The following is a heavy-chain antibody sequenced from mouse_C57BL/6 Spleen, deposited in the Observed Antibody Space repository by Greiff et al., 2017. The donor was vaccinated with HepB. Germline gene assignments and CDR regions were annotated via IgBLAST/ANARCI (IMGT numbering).Heavy chain of an antibody. CDR1: GYAFTNYL. D-gene: IGHD2-2*01. CDR2: INPGSGGT. J-gene: IGHJ3*01. Sequence: VQLQQSGAELVRPGTSVKVSCKASGYAFTNYLIEWVKQRPGQGLEWIGVINPGSGGTNYNEKFKGKATLTADKSSSTAYMQLSSLTSDDSAVYFCARSSGSWLAYWGQGTLVTVSA. V-gene: IGHV1-54*01. CDR3: ARSSGSWLAY.